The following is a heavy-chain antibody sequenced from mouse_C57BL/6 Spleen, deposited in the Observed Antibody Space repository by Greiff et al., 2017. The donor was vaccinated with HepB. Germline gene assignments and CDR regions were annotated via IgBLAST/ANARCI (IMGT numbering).Heavy chain of an antibody. CDR1: GYSFTGYY. CDR2: IYPYNGVS. Sequence: VQLKESGPELVKPGASVKISCKASGYSFTGYYMHWVKQSHGNILDWIGYIYPYNGVSSYNQKFKGKATLTVDKSSSTAYMELRSLTSEDSAVYYCARSGQPGYGRYFDYWGQGTTLTVSS. D-gene: IGHD3-2*02. CDR3: ARSGQPGYGRYFDY. V-gene: IGHV1-31*01. J-gene: IGHJ2*01.